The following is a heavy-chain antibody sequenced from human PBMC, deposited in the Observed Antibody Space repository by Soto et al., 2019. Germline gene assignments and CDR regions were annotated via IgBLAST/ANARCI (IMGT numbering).Heavy chain of an antibody. CDR2: IYYSGST. Sequence: QVQLQESGPGLVKPSETLSLTCTVSGGSISSYYWSWIRQPPGKGLEWIGYIYYSGSTNYNPSLKSRVTISVDTSKNQFSLKLSSVTAADTAVYYCAREQAMRDAFDIWGQGTMVTVSS. J-gene: IGHJ3*02. D-gene: IGHD2-2*01. CDR1: GGSISSYY. CDR3: AREQAMRDAFDI. V-gene: IGHV4-59*01.